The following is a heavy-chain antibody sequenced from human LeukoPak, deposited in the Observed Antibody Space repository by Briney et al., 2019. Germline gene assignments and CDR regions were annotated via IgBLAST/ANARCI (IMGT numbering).Heavy chain of an antibody. J-gene: IGHJ4*02. V-gene: IGHV3-33*06. Sequence: KPGGSLRLSCAASGFTFNNYGMHWVRQAPGKGLEWVAVIWYGGSGSNKYYADSVKGRFTISRDNSKKMLYLQMNSLRAEDTAVYYCAKVSRFGESPSEDWGQGTLVTVSS. CDR1: GFTFNNYG. D-gene: IGHD3-10*01. CDR2: IWYGGSGSNK. CDR3: AKVSRFGESPSED.